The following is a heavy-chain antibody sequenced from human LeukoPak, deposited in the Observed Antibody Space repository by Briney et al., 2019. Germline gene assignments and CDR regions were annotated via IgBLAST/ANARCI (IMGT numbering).Heavy chain of an antibody. CDR2: TRNEANVYTT. CDR1: GFIFSDHY. Sequence: GGSLRLSCAASGFIFSDHYMDWVRQAPGKGLEWVGRTRNEANVYTTKYAASVKGRFTISRDDSKNSLYLQMNSLKTEDTAVYYCASPVGATTVRAFDIWGQGTMVTVSS. J-gene: IGHJ3*02. CDR3: ASPVGATTVRAFDI. D-gene: IGHD1-26*01. V-gene: IGHV3-72*01.